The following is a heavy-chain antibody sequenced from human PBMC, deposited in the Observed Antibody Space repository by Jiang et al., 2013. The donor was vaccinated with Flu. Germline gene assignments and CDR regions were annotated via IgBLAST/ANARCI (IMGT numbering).Heavy chain of an antibody. CDR3: ARDNWGGYSGYGYFDY. V-gene: IGHV4-31*03. CDR1: GGSISSGGYY. J-gene: IGHJ4*02. CDR2: IYYSGST. D-gene: IGHD5-12*01. Sequence: GSGLVKPSQTLSLTCTVSGGSISSGGYYWSWIRQHPGKGLEWIGYIYYSGSTYYNPSLKSRVTISVDTSKNQFSLKLSSVTAADTAVYYCARDNWGGYSGYGYFDYWGQGTLVTVSS.